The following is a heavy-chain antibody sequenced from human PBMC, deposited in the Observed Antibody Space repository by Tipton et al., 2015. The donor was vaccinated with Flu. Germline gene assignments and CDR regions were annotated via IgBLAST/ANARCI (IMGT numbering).Heavy chain of an antibody. CDR3: AKTYFDSSDSPDRFDP. Sequence: LRLSCTVSGGSINNYYWSWIRRPPGKGLEWIGYIYYIGSTNYNPSLKSRVTISVDTSKNQFSLKLSSVTAADTAVYYCAKTYFDSSDSPDRFDPWGQGTLVTVSS. J-gene: IGHJ5*02. CDR1: GGSINNYY. V-gene: IGHV4-59*08. D-gene: IGHD3-22*01. CDR2: IYYIGST.